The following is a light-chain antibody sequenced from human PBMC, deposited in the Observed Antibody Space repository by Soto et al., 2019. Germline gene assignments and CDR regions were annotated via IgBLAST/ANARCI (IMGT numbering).Light chain of an antibody. J-gene: IGKJ4*01. CDR3: QQYNDWPRT. CDR1: QSVRSH. V-gene: IGKV3-15*01. CDR2: GAS. Sequence: EVAMTQSPATLSVSPGERATLSCRASQSVRSHLAWYQQKSGQAPSLLIFGASTRATGVPARFSGSESGKEFTLTVSSLQSEDVAVYFCQQYNDWPRTFGGGTKVEIK.